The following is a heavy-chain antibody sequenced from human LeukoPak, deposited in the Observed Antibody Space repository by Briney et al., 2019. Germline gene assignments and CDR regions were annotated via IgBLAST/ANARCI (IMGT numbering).Heavy chain of an antibody. CDR2: IYYSGST. J-gene: IGHJ5*02. D-gene: IGHD6-13*01. CDR1: GGSISSYY. CDR3: ARSSSSWYYNWFDP. V-gene: IGHV4-59*08. Sequence: PSETLSLTCTVSGGSISSYYWSWIRQPPGKGLEWIGYIYYSGSTNYNPSLKSRVTISVDTSKNQFSLKLSSVTAADTAVYYCARSSSSWYYNWFDPWGQGTLVTVSS.